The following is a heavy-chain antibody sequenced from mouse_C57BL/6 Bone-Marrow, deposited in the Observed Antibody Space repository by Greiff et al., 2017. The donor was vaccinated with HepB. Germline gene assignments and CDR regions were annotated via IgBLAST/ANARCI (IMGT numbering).Heavy chain of an antibody. CDR1: GYTFTDYY. CDR2: IYPGSGNT. J-gene: IGHJ2*01. Sequence: QVQLKESGAELVRPGASVKLSCKASGYTFTDYYINWVKQRPGQGLEWIARIYPGSGNTYYNEKFKGKATLTAEKSSSTAYMQLSSLTSEDSAVYFCARDMGGYVLDYWGQGTTLTVSS. CDR3: ARDMGGYVLDY. D-gene: IGHD2-2*01. V-gene: IGHV1-76*01.